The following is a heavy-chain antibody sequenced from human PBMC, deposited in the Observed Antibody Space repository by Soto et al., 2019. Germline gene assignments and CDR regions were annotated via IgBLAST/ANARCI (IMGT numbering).Heavy chain of an antibody. J-gene: IGHJ4*02. V-gene: IGHV1-46*01. D-gene: IGHD1-26*01. CDR3: ARPLGATPSLFDY. CDR2: INPSSGTT. CDR1: GYIFIHCF. Sequence: QVQLVQSGAEMKQPGASVKLSCQASGYIFIHCFMHWVRQAPGQGLEWMGGINPSSGTTTYAQKCQGRVTVTRDSSPSTVYMELSSLGSGDTSMYYCARPLGATPSLFDYWGQGSLVTVSA.